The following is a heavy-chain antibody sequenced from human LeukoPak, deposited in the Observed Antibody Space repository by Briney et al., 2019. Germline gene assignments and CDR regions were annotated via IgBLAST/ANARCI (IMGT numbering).Heavy chain of an antibody. CDR1: GGTFSSYA. J-gene: IGHJ3*02. V-gene: IGHV1-69*05. CDR2: IIPIFGTA. CDR3: ARDPRGMHDAFDI. Sequence: GASVKVSCKASGGTFSSYAISWVRQAPGQGLEWMGRIIPIFGTANYAQKFQGRVTITTDESTSTAYMELSSLRSEDTAVYYCARDPRGMHDAFDIWGQGTMVTVSS.